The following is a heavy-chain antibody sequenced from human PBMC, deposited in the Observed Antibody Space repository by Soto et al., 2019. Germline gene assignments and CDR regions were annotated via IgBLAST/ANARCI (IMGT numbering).Heavy chain of an antibody. V-gene: IGHV5-10-1*01. CDR2: IDPSDSYT. CDR3: ARPTDYYDQEYGMDV. Sequence: RGESLKISCKGSGYSFTSYWISWVRQMPGKGLEWMGRIDPSDSYTNYSPSFQGHVTISADKSISTAYLQWSSLKASDTAMYYCARPTDYYDQEYGMDVWGQGTKVTVSS. J-gene: IGHJ6*02. D-gene: IGHD3-22*01. CDR1: GYSFTSYW.